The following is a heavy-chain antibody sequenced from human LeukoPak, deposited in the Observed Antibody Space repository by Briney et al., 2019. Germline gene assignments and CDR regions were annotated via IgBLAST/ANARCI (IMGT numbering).Heavy chain of an antibody. CDR1: GYSISSGYY. D-gene: IGHD3-3*01. Sequence: SGTLSLTCTVSGYSISSGYYWGWIRQPPGKGLEWIGSIYYSGSTYYNPSLKSRVTISVDTSKDQFSLKLSSVTAADTAVYYCAREASPGVNYDFWSGHWDFDYWGQGTLVTVSS. J-gene: IGHJ4*02. V-gene: IGHV4-38-2*02. CDR2: IYYSGST. CDR3: AREASPGVNYDFWSGHWDFDY.